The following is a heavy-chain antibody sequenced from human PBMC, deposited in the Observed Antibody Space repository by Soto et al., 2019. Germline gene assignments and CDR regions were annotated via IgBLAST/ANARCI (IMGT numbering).Heavy chain of an antibody. V-gene: IGHV1-69*06. CDR3: ARGDIEAVSLLSYYHGTDV. D-gene: IGHD5-12*01. Sequence: SVKVSCKGCGAGFSSYASSRVLQAPGQGLEWMGGITPIFGTANYAQKFQGRVTITADKSTSTAYMELSSLRSEDTAVYYCARGDIEAVSLLSYYHGTDVW. CDR1: GAGFSSYA. CDR2: ITPIFGTA. J-gene: IGHJ6*01.